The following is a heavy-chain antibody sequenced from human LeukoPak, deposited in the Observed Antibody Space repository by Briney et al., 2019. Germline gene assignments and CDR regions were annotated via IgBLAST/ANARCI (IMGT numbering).Heavy chain of an antibody. CDR3: SRENAASSPFGY. Sequence: KPSGTLSLTCGVSGGSITTTNWWTWVRQFPGQGLQWIGEVSLEGLTNYNPSLSSRVTISLDRAKNHLSLHLSSVTAADTAVYFCSRENAASSPFGYWGQGTLVTV. CDR1: GGSITTTNW. D-gene: IGHD6-25*01. CDR2: VSLEGLT. J-gene: IGHJ4*02. V-gene: IGHV4-4*02.